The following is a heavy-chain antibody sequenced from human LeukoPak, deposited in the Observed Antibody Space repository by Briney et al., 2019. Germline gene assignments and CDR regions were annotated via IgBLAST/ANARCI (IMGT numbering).Heavy chain of an antibody. CDR2: ISSSGATI. Sequence: GGSLRLSCTASGFTFSSYSMNWVRQAPGQGLEWVSYISSSGATISYADSVKGRFTISRDNSKNTLYLQMNSLRAEDTALYYCASGGIYYGAAFDFWGQGTLVTVSS. V-gene: IGHV3-48*01. CDR1: GFTFSSYS. CDR3: ASGGIYYGAAFDF. J-gene: IGHJ4*02. D-gene: IGHD1-26*01.